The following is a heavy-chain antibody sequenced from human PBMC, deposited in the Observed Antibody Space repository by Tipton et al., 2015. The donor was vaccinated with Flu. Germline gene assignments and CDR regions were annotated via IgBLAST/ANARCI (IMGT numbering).Heavy chain of an antibody. CDR2: IDYRGTT. CDR3: ARGLRDGYNPHDAFDI. V-gene: IGHV4-61*01. CDR1: GGSVNSGSYY. D-gene: IGHD5-24*01. J-gene: IGHJ3*02. Sequence: TLSLTCSVSGGSVNSGSYYWSWIRQPPGEGLEWIGYIDYRGTTNYNPSLKSRVAIPIDTSKNEFSLRLSSVTAADTAVYYCARGLRDGYNPHDAFDIWGQGTMVTVSS.